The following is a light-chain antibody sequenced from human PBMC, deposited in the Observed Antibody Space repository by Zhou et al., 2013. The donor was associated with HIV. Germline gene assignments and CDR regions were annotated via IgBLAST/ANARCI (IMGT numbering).Light chain of an antibody. CDR1: QSLKSNY. J-gene: IGKJ2*04. Sequence: EIVLTQSPGTLSLSPGERATLSCRASQSLKSNYLAWYQQKPGQAPRLLIYGASTRATGIPDRFSGSGSGTDFTLTISRLEPEDSAVYYCQHSSSMCSFGQGTKLEI. V-gene: IGKV3-20*01. CDR3: QHSSSMCS. CDR2: GAS.